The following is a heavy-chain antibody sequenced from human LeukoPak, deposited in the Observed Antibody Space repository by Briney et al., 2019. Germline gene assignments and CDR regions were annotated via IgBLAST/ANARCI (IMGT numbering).Heavy chain of an antibody. Sequence: PGGSLRLSCAASGFTFSNYWMTWVRQAPGKGLEWVANIKEDGSEKYYADSVKGRFTISRDNAKNSLYLQMNSLRAEDTAVYYCVKSPAGYCSGGSCYVYYFDYWGQGTLVTVSS. CDR1: GFTFSNYW. CDR3: VKSPAGYCSGGSCYVYYFDY. CDR2: IKEDGSEK. J-gene: IGHJ4*02. V-gene: IGHV3-7*01. D-gene: IGHD2-15*01.